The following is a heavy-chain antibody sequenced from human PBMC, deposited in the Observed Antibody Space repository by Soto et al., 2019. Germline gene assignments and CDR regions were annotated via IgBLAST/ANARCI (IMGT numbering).Heavy chain of an antibody. CDR3: ARDYYDSSGYIYFDY. Sequence: LSLTCTVSGGSVSSGSYYWSWVRQPPGKGLEWIGYIYYSGSTNYNPSLKSRVTISVDTSKNQFSLKLSSVTAADTAVYYCARDYYDSSGYIYFDYWGQGTLVTVSS. V-gene: IGHV4-61*01. CDR1: GGSVSSGSYY. CDR2: IYYSGST. D-gene: IGHD3-22*01. J-gene: IGHJ4*02.